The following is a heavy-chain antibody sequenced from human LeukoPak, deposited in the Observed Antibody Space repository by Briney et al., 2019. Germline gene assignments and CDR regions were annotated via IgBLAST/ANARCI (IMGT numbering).Heavy chain of an antibody. CDR2: ISGSGGST. V-gene: IGHV3-23*01. D-gene: IGHD3-22*01. Sequence: GGSLRLSCAASGFTFSSYAMSWVRQAPGKGLEWVSVISGSGGSTYYADSVKGRFTISRDNSKNTLYLQMNSLRAEDTAVYYCAKDPTTYYYDSSGPYFDYWGQGTLVTVSS. CDR1: GFTFSSYA. CDR3: AKDPTTYYYDSSGPYFDY. J-gene: IGHJ4*02.